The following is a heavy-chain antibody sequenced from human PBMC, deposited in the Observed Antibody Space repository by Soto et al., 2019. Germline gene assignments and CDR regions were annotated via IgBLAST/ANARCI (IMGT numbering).Heavy chain of an antibody. J-gene: IGHJ4*02. V-gene: IGHV1-8*01. D-gene: IGHD3-3*01. CDR3: ARGSRGYDFWSGYYYQPVFDY. CDR2: MNPNSGNT. Sequence: ASVKVSCKASGYTFTSYDINWVRQATGQGLEWMGWMNPNSGNTGYAQKFQGRVTMTRNTSISTAYMELSSLRSEDTAVYYCARGSRGYDFWSGYYYQPVFDYWGRGTLVTVSS. CDR1: GYTFTSYD.